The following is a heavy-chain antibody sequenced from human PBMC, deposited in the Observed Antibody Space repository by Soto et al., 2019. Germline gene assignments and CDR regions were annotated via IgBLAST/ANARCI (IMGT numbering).Heavy chain of an antibody. Sequence: GGSLRLSCAASGFTFSSYGMHWVRQAPGKGLEWVAVISYDGSNKYYADSVKGRFTISRDNSKNTLYLQMNSLRAEDTAVYYCAKEYSSGWYYYFDYWGQGTLVTVSP. CDR2: ISYDGSNK. V-gene: IGHV3-30*18. CDR3: AKEYSSGWYYYFDY. D-gene: IGHD6-19*01. CDR1: GFTFSSYG. J-gene: IGHJ4*02.